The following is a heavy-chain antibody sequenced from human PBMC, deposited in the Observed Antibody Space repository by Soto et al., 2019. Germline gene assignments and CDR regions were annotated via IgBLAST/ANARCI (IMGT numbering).Heavy chain of an antibody. CDR1: GGTFSSYA. CDR2: ISGSDGKT. V-gene: IGHV3-23*01. J-gene: IGHJ4*02. Sequence: SCKASGGTFSSYAISWVRQAPGKGLEWVSTISGSDGKTFYADSVKGRFSISRDTSQNTLYLQMNSLRADDTAIYYCARWSYLDYWGQGTRVTVSS. D-gene: IGHD3-3*01. CDR3: ARWSYLDY.